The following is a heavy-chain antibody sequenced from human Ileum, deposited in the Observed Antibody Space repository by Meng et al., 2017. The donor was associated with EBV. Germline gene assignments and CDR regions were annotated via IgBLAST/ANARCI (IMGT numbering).Heavy chain of an antibody. D-gene: IGHD1-26*01. CDR2: IYYSGTT. CDR3: ARNSESGSYIDY. Sequence: VQLQEAGPGLVTPSDTLSLTCSVTGYSISTTTWWGWIRQPPGKGLEWIGHIYYSGTTYNNPSLKSRVTMSIDPSKNQFSLKPSSVTAVDTAVYYCARNSESGSYIDYWGLGTLVTVSS. J-gene: IGHJ4*02. CDR1: GYSISTTTW. V-gene: IGHV4-28*01.